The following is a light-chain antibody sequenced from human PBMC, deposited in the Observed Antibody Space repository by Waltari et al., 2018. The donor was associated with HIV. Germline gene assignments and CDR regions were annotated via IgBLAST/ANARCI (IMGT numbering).Light chain of an antibody. V-gene: IGKV1D-16*01. Sequence: DIQMTQSPPSLSASAGDTVTITCRASRGISSWLAWYQQKPGKAPKPLIYAASTLQTGVPSRFSGSGTGTHFTLTITSLQPEDFATYYCQHYDTFPYSFGQGTRLEIK. CDR1: RGISSW. J-gene: IGKJ2*01. CDR2: AAS. CDR3: QHYDTFPYS.